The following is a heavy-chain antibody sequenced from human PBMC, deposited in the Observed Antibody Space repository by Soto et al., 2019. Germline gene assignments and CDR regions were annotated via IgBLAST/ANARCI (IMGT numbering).Heavy chain of an antibody. J-gene: IGHJ6*02. CDR1: GYSFTSYW. V-gene: IGHV5-51*01. CDR2: IYPGDSDT. D-gene: IGHD3-9*01. CDR3: ARHTYYDILTGYYNVGYYYGMDV. Sequence: GESLKISCKGSGYSFTSYWIGWVRQMPGKGLEWMGFIYPGDSDTRYSPSFQGQVTISADKSISTAYLQWSSLKASDTAMYYCARHTYYDILTGYYNVGYYYGMDVRGQGTTVTVSS.